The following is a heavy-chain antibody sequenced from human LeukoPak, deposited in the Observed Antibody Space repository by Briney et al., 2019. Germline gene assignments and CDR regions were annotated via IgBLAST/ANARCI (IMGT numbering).Heavy chain of an antibody. CDR3: ARDPYDILTGWYYGMDV. Sequence: PGGSLRLSCAASGFTFSSYAMSWVRQAPGKGLEWVSAISGSGGRTYYADSVKGRFTISRDNSKNTLYLQMNSLRAEDTAVYYCARDPYDILTGWYYGMDVWGKGTTVTVSS. D-gene: IGHD3-9*01. CDR2: ISGSGGRT. J-gene: IGHJ6*04. CDR1: GFTFSSYA. V-gene: IGHV3-23*01.